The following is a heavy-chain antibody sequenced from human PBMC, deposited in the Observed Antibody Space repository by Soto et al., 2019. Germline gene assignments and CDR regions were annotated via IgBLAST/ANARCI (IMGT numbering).Heavy chain of an antibody. CDR2: IKKDGSEK. V-gene: IGHV3-7*01. Sequence: EVQLVESGGGLVQPGGSLRLSCAASGFTFSNYWLSWVRQAPGKGLEWVANIKKDGSEKYYVGSVVGRFTISRDNAENSLYLQKNTLRAEDTAVYYCAKLYLAATITSLDYWGQGTLVTVSS. CDR1: GFTFSNYW. J-gene: IGHJ4*02. CDR3: AKLYLAATITSLDY. D-gene: IGHD5-12*01.